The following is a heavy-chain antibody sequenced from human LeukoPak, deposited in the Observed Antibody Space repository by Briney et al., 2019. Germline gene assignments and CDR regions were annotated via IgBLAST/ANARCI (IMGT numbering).Heavy chain of an antibody. CDR1: GFTFSSYY. Sequence: GGSLRLSCAASGFTFSSYYMTWVRQAPGQGLEWVANIRQDGSAEFYADSVKGRFTFSRDNAKNSLYLQMNSLRAEDTAVYYCARWLYSSGWAIDYWGQGTLVTVSS. V-gene: IGHV3-7*01. CDR2: IRQDGSAE. CDR3: ARWLYSSGWAIDY. J-gene: IGHJ4*02. D-gene: IGHD6-19*01.